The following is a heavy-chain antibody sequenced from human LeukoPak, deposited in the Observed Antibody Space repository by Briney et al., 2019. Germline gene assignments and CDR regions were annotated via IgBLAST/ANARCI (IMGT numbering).Heavy chain of an antibody. Sequence: SETLSLTCTVSGRSISSSSYYWGWIRQPPGKGLEWIGSIYYSGSTYYNPSLKSRVTISVDTSKNQFSLKLSSVTAADTAVYYCATQQEDIVVVVAAVHAFDIWGQGTMVTVSS. J-gene: IGHJ3*02. V-gene: IGHV4-39*07. CDR3: ATQQEDIVVVVAAVHAFDI. CDR2: IYYSGST. CDR1: GRSISSSSYY. D-gene: IGHD2-15*01.